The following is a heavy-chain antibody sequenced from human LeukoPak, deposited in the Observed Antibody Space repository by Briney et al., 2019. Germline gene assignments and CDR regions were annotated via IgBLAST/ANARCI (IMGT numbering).Heavy chain of an antibody. V-gene: IGHV3-15*01. Sequence: GGSLRLSCAASGFTFNNAWMNWARQAPRKGLEWVGHIKSKSDGGTTDYAAPVKGRFTISRDDSKNTLYLQMNSLKTEDTAVYYCTTLPIYDILTGYYDGDYWGQGTLVTVSS. CDR3: TTLPIYDILTGYYDGDY. CDR2: IKSKSDGGTT. D-gene: IGHD3-9*01. CDR1: GFTFNNAW. J-gene: IGHJ4*02.